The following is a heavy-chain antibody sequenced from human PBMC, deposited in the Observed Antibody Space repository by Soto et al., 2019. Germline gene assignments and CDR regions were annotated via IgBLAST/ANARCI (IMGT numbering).Heavy chain of an antibody. CDR3: ARVSYYDSSGLEFDY. Sequence: QVQLVESGGGVVQPGRSLRLSCAASGFTFSSYGMHWVRQAPGKGLEWVAVIWYDGSNKYYADSVKGRFTISRDNSQNTLYLQMNSLRAEDTAVYYCARVSYYDSSGLEFDYWGQGTLVTVSS. J-gene: IGHJ4*02. CDR2: IWYDGSNK. CDR1: GFTFSSYG. V-gene: IGHV3-33*01. D-gene: IGHD3-22*01.